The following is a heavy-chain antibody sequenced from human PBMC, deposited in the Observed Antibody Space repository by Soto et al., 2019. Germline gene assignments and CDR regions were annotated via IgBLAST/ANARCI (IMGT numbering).Heavy chain of an antibody. CDR3: ARDPRREVTSFLNY. Sequence: PVGSLRLSCAASAFTFTSYSMNWVRQVPGKGLEWLAYISSSSGTLYYADSVKGRFTISRDNVKNSLDLQMNSLRDEDTAVYYCARDPRREVTSFLNYWGQGILVTVSS. CDR2: ISSSSGTL. V-gene: IGHV3-48*02. J-gene: IGHJ4*02. D-gene: IGHD2-21*02. CDR1: AFTFTSYS.